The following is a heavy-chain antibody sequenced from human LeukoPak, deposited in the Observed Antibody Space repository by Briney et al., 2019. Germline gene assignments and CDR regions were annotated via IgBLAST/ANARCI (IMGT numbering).Heavy chain of an antibody. CDR1: GFTFSSYW. D-gene: IGHD6-6*01. Sequence: GGSLRLSCAASGFTFSSYWMSWVRQAPGKGLEWVANIKQDGSEKSYVDSVKGRFTISRDNAKNSLYLQMNSLRAEDTALYYCARDDPSMIAALHYWGQGTLVTVSS. CDR2: IKQDGSEK. J-gene: IGHJ4*01. V-gene: IGHV3-7*01. CDR3: ARDDPSMIAALHY.